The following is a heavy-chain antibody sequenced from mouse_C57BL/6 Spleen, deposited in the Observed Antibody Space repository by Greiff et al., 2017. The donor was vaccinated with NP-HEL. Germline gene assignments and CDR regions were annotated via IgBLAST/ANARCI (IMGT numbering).Heavy chain of an antibody. J-gene: IGHJ2*01. CDR1: GYAFSSSW. CDR3: ARNRYYRASDFDY. D-gene: IGHD2-14*01. CDR2: IYPGDGDT. Sequence: VKLVESGPELVKPGASVKISCKASGYAFSSSWMNWVKQRPGKGLEWIGRIYPGDGDTNYNGKFKGKATLTADKSSSTAYMQLSSLTSEDSAVYFCARNRYYRASDFDYWGQGTTLTVSS. V-gene: IGHV1-82*01.